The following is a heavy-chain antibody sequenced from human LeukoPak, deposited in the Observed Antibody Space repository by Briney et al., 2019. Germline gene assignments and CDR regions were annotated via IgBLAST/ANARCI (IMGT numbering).Heavy chain of an antibody. Sequence: SETLSLTCTVSGGSISSGDYYWSWIRQPPGKGLEWIGYIYYSGSTYYNPSLKSRVTISVDTSKNQFSLKLSSVTAADTAVYYCARDQGGYDFWSGYYTGRFDPWGQGTLVTVSS. J-gene: IGHJ5*02. CDR3: ARDQGGYDFWSGYYTGRFDP. V-gene: IGHV4-30-4*01. CDR1: GGSISSGDYY. CDR2: IYYSGST. D-gene: IGHD3-3*01.